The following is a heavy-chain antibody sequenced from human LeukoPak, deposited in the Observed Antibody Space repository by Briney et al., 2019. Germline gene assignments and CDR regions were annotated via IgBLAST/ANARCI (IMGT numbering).Heavy chain of an antibody. CDR1: GFTFSNYG. D-gene: IGHD3-16*01. CDR2: ISDSGGIA. Sequence: GGSLRLSCAASGFTFSNYGMSWVRQAPGQGLEWVSTISDSGGIAYYADSVKGRFPISRDNSRSTLYLQMNSPRAEDTAEYYCAKDGGVNWGNWFDSWGQGTLVTVSS. CDR3: AKDGGVNWGNWFDS. V-gene: IGHV3-23*01. J-gene: IGHJ5*01.